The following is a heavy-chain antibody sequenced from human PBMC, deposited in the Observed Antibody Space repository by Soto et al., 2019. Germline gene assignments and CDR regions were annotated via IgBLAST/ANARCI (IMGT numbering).Heavy chain of an antibody. D-gene: IGHD1-26*01. Sequence: SETLSLTCAVSGGSISSFNWWSWVRQPPGKGLEWIGEIHHSGSTNYNPSLKSRVTISVDKSKNQFSLKLSSVTAADTAVYYCARAEHSNGSPVIDYGARGTRVPVSS. V-gene: IGHV4-4*02. CDR1: GGSISSFNW. CDR3: ARAEHSNGSPVIDY. CDR2: IHHSGST. J-gene: IGHJ4*02.